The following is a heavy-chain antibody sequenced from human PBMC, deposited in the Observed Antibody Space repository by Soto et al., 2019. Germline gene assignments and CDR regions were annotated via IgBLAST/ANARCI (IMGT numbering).Heavy chain of an antibody. J-gene: IGHJ5*02. D-gene: IGHD3-10*01. CDR1: GGTFSSYA. CDR2: IIPIFGTA. Sequence: ASVKVSCKASGGTFSSYAISWVRQAPGQGLEWMGGIIPIFGTANYAQKFQGRVTITADESTSTAYMELSSLRSEDTAVYYCARDRGFGDSFPLARYNWFDPWGQGTLGTVS. CDR3: ARDRGFGDSFPLARYNWFDP. V-gene: IGHV1-69*13.